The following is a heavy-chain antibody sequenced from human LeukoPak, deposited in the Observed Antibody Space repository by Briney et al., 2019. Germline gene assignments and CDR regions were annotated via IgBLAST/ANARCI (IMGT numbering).Heavy chain of an antibody. CDR2: IYYSGST. Sequence: SETLSLTCTVSGGSISSSSYYWGWIRQPPGKGLEWIGSIYYSGSTYYNPSLKSRFTISVDTSKNQFSLKLSSVTAADTAVYYCARQDSSSWIRRWFDPWGQGTLVTVSS. CDR1: GGSISSSSYY. D-gene: IGHD6-13*01. V-gene: IGHV4-39*01. J-gene: IGHJ5*02. CDR3: ARQDSSSWIRRWFDP.